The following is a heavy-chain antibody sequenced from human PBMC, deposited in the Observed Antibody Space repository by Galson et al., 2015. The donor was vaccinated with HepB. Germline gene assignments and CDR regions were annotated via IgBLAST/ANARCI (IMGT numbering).Heavy chain of an antibody. Sequence: SVKVSCKASGYTFTSYGISWVRQAPGQGLEWMGWISAYNGNTNYAQKLQGRVTMTTDTSTSTAYMELRSLRSDDTAVYYCARVEWIQLWPFHMDVWGKGTTVTVSS. CDR1: GYTFTSYG. D-gene: IGHD5-18*01. CDR2: ISAYNGNT. CDR3: ARVEWIQLWPFHMDV. V-gene: IGHV1-18*04. J-gene: IGHJ6*03.